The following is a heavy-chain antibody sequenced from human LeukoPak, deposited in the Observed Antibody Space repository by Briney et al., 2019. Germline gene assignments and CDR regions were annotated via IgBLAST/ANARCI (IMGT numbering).Heavy chain of an antibody. CDR1: GYTFTCYY. V-gene: IGHV1-2*02. J-gene: IGHJ1*01. D-gene: IGHD2-15*01. Sequence: ASVKVSCKASGYTFTCYYMHWGREAPGQGHEWMGWINPNSGGTNYAQKFQGRVTMTTDTSISTAYMELSRLRSDDTAVYYCARASGMRGYCSGGSCLGYFQHWGQGTLVTVSS. CDR3: ARASGMRGYCSGGSCLGYFQH. CDR2: INPNSGGT.